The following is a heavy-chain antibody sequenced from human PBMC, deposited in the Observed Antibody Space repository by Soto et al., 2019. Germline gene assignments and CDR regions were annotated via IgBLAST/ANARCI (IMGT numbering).Heavy chain of an antibody. Sequence: GGSLRLSCAASGFTFSRYWMSWVRQAPGKGLEWVANIKQGGSEKYYVDSVKGRFTISRDNAKNSLYPQMNSLRAEDTAVYYCARDTDRYLQLWFDYWGQGTLVTVSS. CDR3: ARDTDRYLQLWFDY. D-gene: IGHD5-18*01. CDR1: GFTFSRYW. V-gene: IGHV3-7*03. CDR2: IKQGGSEK. J-gene: IGHJ5*01.